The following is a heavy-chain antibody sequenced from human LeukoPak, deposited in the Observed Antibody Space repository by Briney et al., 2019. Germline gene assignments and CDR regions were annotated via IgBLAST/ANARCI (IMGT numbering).Heavy chain of an antibody. CDR1: GFTFSSYA. J-gene: IGHJ4*02. CDR2: ISGNGGST. Sequence: PGGSLRLSCAASGFTFSSYAMSWVRQAPGKGLEWVSAISGNGGSTYYADSVKGRFTISRDNSKNTLYLQMNSLRAEDTAVYYCAKDHCGGDCYSWDYWGQGTLVTVSS. V-gene: IGHV3-23*01. CDR3: AKDHCGGDCYSWDY. D-gene: IGHD2-21*02.